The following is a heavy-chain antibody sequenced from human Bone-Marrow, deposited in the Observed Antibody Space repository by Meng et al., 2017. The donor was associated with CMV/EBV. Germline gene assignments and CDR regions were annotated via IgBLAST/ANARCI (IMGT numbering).Heavy chain of an antibody. D-gene: IGHD2-15*01. CDR1: GFTFSSYA. V-gene: IGHV3-30*02. Sequence: GESLKISCAASGFTFSSYAMHWVRQAPGKGLEWVAFIRYDGSNKYYADSVKGRFTISRDNSKNTLYLQMNSLRAEDTAVYYCAKDSGLVVANLPYYYYGMDVWGQGTTVTVYS. CDR3: AKDSGLVVANLPYYYYGMDV. CDR2: IRYDGSNK. J-gene: IGHJ6*01.